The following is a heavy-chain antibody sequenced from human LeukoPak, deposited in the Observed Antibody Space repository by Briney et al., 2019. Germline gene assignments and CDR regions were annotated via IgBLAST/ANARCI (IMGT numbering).Heavy chain of an antibody. CDR1: GFTFNNYW. CDR2: IRYDGSEK. J-gene: IGHJ6*03. D-gene: IGHD1-26*01. CDR3: ARDPYSGSYGNYYYYFMDV. V-gene: IGHV3-7*01. Sequence: GGSLRLSCEASGFTFNNYWMSWVRQAPGKGLEWVANIRYDGSEKNYVDSVKGRFTISRDNAKNSLYLQMNSLRAEDTAVYYCARDPYSGSYGNYYYYFMDVWGKGTTVTISS.